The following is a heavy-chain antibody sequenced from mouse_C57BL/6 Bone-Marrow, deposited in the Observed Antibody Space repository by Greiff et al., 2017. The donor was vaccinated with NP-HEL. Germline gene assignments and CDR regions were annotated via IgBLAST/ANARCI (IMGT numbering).Heavy chain of an antibody. Sequence: VHVKQSGPELVKPGASVKISCKASGYSFTGYYMNWVKQSPEKSLEWIGEINPSTGGTTYNQKFKAKATLTVDKSSSTAYMQLKSLTSEDSAVYYCASVYYGNYDGYWGQGTTLTVSS. J-gene: IGHJ2*01. CDR2: INPSTGGT. V-gene: IGHV1-42*01. CDR3: ASVYYGNYDGY. D-gene: IGHD2-1*01. CDR1: GYSFTGYY.